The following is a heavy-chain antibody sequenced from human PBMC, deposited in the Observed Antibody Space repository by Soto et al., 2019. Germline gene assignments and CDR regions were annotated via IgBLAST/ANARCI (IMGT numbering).Heavy chain of an antibody. CDR2: IYSGGST. CDR3: ARISHMDDSSWDI. Sequence: GGSLRLSCAASGFTVSSNYMSWVRQAPGKGLEWVSVIYSGGSTYYADSVKGRFTISRDNSKNTLYLQMNSLRAEDTAVYYCARISHMDDSSWDIWGQGTMVTVSS. D-gene: IGHD3-22*01. J-gene: IGHJ3*02. V-gene: IGHV3-66*01. CDR1: GFTVSSNY.